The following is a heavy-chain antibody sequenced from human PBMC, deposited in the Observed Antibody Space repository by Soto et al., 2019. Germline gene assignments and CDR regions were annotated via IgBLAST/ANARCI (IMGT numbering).Heavy chain of an antibody. J-gene: IGHJ5*02. CDR1: GFTVNSTY. CDR2: IYSGGST. Sequence: GALRLSCAPSGFTVNSTYMSWVRQAPGEGLEWVSAIYSGGSTYYADSVKDRFIIARDSSKNMLYLEMNSLRDEDTAVYYCARARGAPSLEWFPQFDPWGQGTLVTVS. D-gene: IGHD3-3*02. CDR3: ARARGAPSLEWFPQFDP. V-gene: IGHV3-66*01.